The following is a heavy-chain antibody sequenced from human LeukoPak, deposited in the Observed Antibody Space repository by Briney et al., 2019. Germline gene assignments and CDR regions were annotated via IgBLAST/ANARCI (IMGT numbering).Heavy chain of an antibody. CDR1: GYTFTGYY. Sequence: GASVKVSCKASGYTFTGYYMHWVRQAPGQGLEWMGWINPNSGGANYAQKFQGRVTMTRDTSISTAYMELSRLRSDDTAVYYCARDRQIGYSSGWRDFKSDPWGQGTLVTVSS. D-gene: IGHD6-19*01. J-gene: IGHJ5*02. CDR3: ARDRQIGYSSGWRDFKSDP. V-gene: IGHV1-2*02. CDR2: INPNSGGA.